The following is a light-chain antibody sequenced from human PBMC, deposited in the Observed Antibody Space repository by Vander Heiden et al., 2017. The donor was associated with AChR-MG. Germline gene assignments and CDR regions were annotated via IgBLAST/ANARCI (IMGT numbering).Light chain of an antibody. V-gene: IGLV1-44*01. Sequence: QSVLTQPPSASGTPGQRVTISCSGRSSSVGSKTVNWYRQLPGTAPKLLIYSNNQRPSGVPDRFSGSKSGTSASLAISGLQSEEEADDYCAAWDDSLNGPNWVFGGGTKLTVL. CDR1: SSSVGSKT. CDR2: SNN. CDR3: AAWDDSLNGPNWV. J-gene: IGLJ3*02.